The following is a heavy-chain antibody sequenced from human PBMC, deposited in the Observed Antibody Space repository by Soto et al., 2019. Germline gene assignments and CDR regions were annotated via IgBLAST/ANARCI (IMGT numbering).Heavy chain of an antibody. CDR3: ARGGGSYYYYGMDV. CDR2: INAGNGNT. V-gene: IGHV1-3*01. J-gene: IGHJ6*02. D-gene: IGHD1-26*01. CDR1: GYTFTSYA. Sequence: ASVKVSCKASGYTFTSYAMHWVRQAPGQRLEWMGWINAGNGNTKYSQKFQGRVTITRDTSASTAYMELSSLRSEDTAVYYCARGGGSYYYYGMDVWGQGTTFTVS.